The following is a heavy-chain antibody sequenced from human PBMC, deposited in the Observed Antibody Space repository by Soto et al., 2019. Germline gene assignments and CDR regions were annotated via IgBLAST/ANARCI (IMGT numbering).Heavy chain of an antibody. J-gene: IGHJ4*02. CDR3: ATSVEGPFDY. D-gene: IGHD1-1*01. CDR1: GFTFSIYS. CDR2: ITSDTLTI. V-gene: IGHV3-48*01. Sequence: EVQLVESGGGLVQPGGSLRLSCAASGFTFSIYSMNWVRQAPGKGLEWVSYITSDTLTIKYTDSVKGRFTISRDNANKSLYLRMNSLRAEDTAVYFCATSVEGPFDYWGQGTVVTSSS.